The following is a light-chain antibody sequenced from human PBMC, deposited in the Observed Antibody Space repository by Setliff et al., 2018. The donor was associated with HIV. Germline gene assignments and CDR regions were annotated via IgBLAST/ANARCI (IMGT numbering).Light chain of an antibody. V-gene: IGLV2-14*01. CDR3: TSYTSSDTYV. CDR1: SSDVGGYKY. J-gene: IGLJ1*01. Sequence: QSALTQPASVSGSPGQSITISCTGTSSDVGGYKYVSWYQQHPGKAPKLIIYEVNNRPSGVSNRFSGSKSGNTASLTISGLQAEDEADYYCTSYTSSDTYVFGTGTKVTVL. CDR2: EVN.